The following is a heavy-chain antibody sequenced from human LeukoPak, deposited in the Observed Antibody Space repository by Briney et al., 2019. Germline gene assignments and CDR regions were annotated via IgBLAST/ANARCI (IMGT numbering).Heavy chain of an antibody. CDR3: ARGWSGRKDPIDY. CDR2: INPSGGST. V-gene: IGHV1-46*01. Sequence: ASVKVSCKASGGTFSSYAISWVRQAPGQGLEWMGIINPSGGSTSYAQKFQGRVTMTRDTSTSTVYMELSSLRSEDTAVYYCARGWSGRKDPIDYWGQGTLVTVSS. J-gene: IGHJ4*02. D-gene: IGHD3-3*01. CDR1: GGTFSSYA.